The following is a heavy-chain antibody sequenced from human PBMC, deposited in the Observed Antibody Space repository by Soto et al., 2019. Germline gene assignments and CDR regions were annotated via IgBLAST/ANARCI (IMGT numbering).Heavy chain of an antibody. CDR3: ARAKIQRHLDS. D-gene: IGHD5-18*01. CDR2: IYYTGGT. Sequence: SETLSLTCSVSGGSISSHYWSWIRRPPGKGLEWIGYIYYTGGTTYHPSLTSRVAISLDTSMQQFSLRLNSVTAADTAVYYCARAKIQRHLDSWGQGILVTVSS. CDR1: GGSISSHY. J-gene: IGHJ4*02. V-gene: IGHV4-59*11.